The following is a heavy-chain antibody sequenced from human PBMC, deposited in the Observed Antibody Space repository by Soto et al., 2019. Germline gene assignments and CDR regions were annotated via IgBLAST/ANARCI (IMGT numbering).Heavy chain of an antibody. J-gene: IGHJ4*02. CDR2: ISGSGGNT. V-gene: IGHV3-23*01. D-gene: IGHD3-22*01. CDR1: GFTFSDYA. CDR3: AKMRGAVVVTPYFDY. Sequence: EVQLLESGGGLVQPGGSLRLSCVASGFTFSDYAMSWVRQAPGKGLDWVSTISGSGGNTYYADSVKGRFTISRDNSRNTVYLQMNSLRAEDPAVYYCAKMRGAVVVTPYFDYWGQGTLVTVSS.